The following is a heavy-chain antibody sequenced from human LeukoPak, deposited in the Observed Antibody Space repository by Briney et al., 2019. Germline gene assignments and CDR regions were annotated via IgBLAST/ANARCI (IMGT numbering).Heavy chain of an antibody. V-gene: IGHV1-2*02. Sequence: ASVKVSCKPSGYTFTGYYMHWVRQAPGQGLEWMGWINPNSGGTNYAQKFQGRVTMTRDTSISTAYMELSRLRSDDSAVYYCARCRVRGVIILRNYYGMDVWGQGTTVTVSS. CDR1: GYTFTGYY. D-gene: IGHD3-10*01. J-gene: IGHJ6*02. CDR3: ARCRVRGVIILRNYYGMDV. CDR2: INPNSGGT.